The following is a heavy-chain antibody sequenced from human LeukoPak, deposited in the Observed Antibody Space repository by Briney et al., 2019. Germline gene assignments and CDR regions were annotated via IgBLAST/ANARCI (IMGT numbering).Heavy chain of an antibody. V-gene: IGHV4-59*01. D-gene: IGHD4-17*01. J-gene: IGHJ4*02. Sequence: SETLSLTCTVSGGSLTSYYWSWVRQSPRKGLEWIGSIYSSGESSHNPSLKSRVTISVDTAQNQFSLSLTSVTASDVGVYFWARGGGGSMWSGHYRLFDFWGQGTLITVSS. CDR2: IYSSGES. CDR1: GGSLTSYY. CDR3: ARGGGGSMWSGHYRLFDF.